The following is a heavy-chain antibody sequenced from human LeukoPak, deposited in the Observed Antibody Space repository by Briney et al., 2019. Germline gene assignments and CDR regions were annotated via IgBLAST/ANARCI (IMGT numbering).Heavy chain of an antibody. CDR1: GYIFTNYY. CDR2: IRPGDGTT. D-gene: IGHD3-22*01. J-gene: IGHJ4*02. Sequence: ASVKVSCKASGYIFTNYYVHWVRQAPGQGPEWMGIIRPGDGTTTYAQNFQGRVTMSRDVSTSTVHMELSSLRSEDSAVYYCARSSPRYYDSRGTIDYWGQGTLVTVSS. CDR3: ARSSPRYYDSRGTIDY. V-gene: IGHV1-46*01.